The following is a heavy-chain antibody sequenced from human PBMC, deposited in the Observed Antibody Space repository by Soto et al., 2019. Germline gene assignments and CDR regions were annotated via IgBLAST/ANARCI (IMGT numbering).Heavy chain of an antibody. J-gene: IGHJ4*02. CDR2: IKSKTDGGTT. CDR1: VFTSNNAW. Sequence: PGGSLRLSCAASVFTSNNAWMSWVRQAPGKGLEWVGHIKSKTDGGTTDYAAPVKGRFTISRDDSKNTLYLQMNSLKTEDTAVYYCTGRNFDYWGQGTLVTVS. CDR3: TGRNFDY. V-gene: IGHV3-15*01.